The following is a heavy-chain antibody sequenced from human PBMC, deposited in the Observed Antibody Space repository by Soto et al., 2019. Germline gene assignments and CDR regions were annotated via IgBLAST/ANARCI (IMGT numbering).Heavy chain of an antibody. CDR3: ARDCSSTSCYDY. J-gene: IGHJ4*02. V-gene: IGHV1-8*01. CDR2: MNPNSGNT. Sequence: VASVKVSCKASGYTFTSYDINWVRQATGQGLEWMGWMNPNSGNTGYAQKFQGRVTMTRNTSISTAYMELSSLRSEDTAVYYCARDCSSTSCYDYWGQGTLVTVSS. CDR1: GYTFTSYD. D-gene: IGHD2-2*01.